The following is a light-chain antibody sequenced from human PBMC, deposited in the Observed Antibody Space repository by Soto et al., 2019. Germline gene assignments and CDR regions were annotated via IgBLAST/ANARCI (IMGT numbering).Light chain of an antibody. Sequence: EIVVTQSPGTLYLSPGESATLSCRASQTITSSSLAWYQQRPGQAPRLLIFGASKRATGVTDRVSGSGSGTDFTLTISRLEPEDFAVDYCQYYGRSPLTFGGGTNVEIK. CDR3: QYYGRSPLT. V-gene: IGKV3-20*01. CDR2: GAS. J-gene: IGKJ4*01. CDR1: QTITSSS.